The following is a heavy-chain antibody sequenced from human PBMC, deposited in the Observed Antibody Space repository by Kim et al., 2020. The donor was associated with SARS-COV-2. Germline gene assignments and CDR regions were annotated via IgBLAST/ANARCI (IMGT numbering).Heavy chain of an antibody. CDR3: ARDLSLGRPGGFDY. Sequence: GGSLRLSCAASEFTFSRYSMNWVRQAPGQGLEWVSTISRNSDYIYYADSVEGRFTISRDNAKNSLYLQMNSLRADDTAMYYCARDLSLGRPGGFDYWGQG. J-gene: IGHJ4*02. V-gene: IGHV3-21*01. D-gene: IGHD3-10*01. CDR1: EFTFSRYS. CDR2: ISRNSDYI.